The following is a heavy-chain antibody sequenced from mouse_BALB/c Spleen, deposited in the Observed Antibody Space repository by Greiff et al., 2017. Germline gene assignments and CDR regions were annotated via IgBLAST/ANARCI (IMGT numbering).Heavy chain of an antibody. Sequence: EVQGVESGGDLVKPGGSLKLSCAASGFTFSSYGMSWVRQTPDKRLEWVATISSGGSYTYYPDSVKGRFTISRDNAKNTLYLQMSSLKSEDTAMYYCARERDYANSYFDYWGQGTTLTVSS. D-gene: IGHD2-1*01. CDR3: ARERDYANSYFDY. CDR2: ISSGGSYT. J-gene: IGHJ2*01. CDR1: GFTFSSYG. V-gene: IGHV5-6*01.